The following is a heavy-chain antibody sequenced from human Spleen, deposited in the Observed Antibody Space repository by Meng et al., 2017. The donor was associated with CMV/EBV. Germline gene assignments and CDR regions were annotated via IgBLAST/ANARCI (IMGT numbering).Heavy chain of an antibody. CDR2: ISSSSSTI. CDR3: AKAEMATIPPGSTGYYGMDV. D-gene: IGHD5-24*01. V-gene: IGHV3-48*03. Sequence: GGSLRLSCAASGFTFSTYEMNWVRQAPGKGLEWLSYISSSSSTIYYADSVKGRFTISRDNAKNSLYLQMNSLRAEDTAVYYCAKAEMATIPPGSTGYYGMDVWGQGTTVTVSS. CDR1: GFTFSTYE. J-gene: IGHJ6*02.